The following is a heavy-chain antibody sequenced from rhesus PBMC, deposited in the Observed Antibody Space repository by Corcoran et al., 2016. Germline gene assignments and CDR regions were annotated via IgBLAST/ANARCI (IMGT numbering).Heavy chain of an antibody. CDR1: GGSISSSYYY. V-gene: IGHV4-122*02. Sequence: QVQLQESGPGLVKPSETLSLTCAVSGGSISSSYYYWSWIRQAPGKGLEWIGYISYSGSTSYNPSRKSRVTISRDTSKNQFSLKRSSVTAADTAVYYWARAGGSGHDYWGQGVLVTVSS. CDR3: ARAGGSGHDY. J-gene: IGHJ4*01. D-gene: IGHD6-31*01. CDR2: ISYSGST.